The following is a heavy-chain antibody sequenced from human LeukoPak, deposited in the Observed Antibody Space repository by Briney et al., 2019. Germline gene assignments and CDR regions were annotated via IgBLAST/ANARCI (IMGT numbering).Heavy chain of an antibody. CDR2: INSGNGNT. CDR1: GYIFTSYT. CDR3: ARAVRGGLFDY. D-gene: IGHD3-10*01. J-gene: IGHJ4*02. Sequence: ASVKVSCKASGYIFTSYTIHWVRQAPGQNLKWMGWINSGNGNTKYSQQFQGRVTITRDTSASTAYMELTSLRSEDMAVYYCARAVRGGLFDYWGQGTLVTVSS. V-gene: IGHV1-3*01.